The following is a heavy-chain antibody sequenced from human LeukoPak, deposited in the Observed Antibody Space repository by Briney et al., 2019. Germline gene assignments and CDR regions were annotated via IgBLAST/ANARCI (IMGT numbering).Heavy chain of an antibody. CDR2: INHSGST. J-gene: IGHJ3*02. V-gene: IGHV4-39*07. D-gene: IGHD5-12*01. CDR3: ARTARIVATVYDAFDI. Sequence: PSETLSLTCTVSGGSITSRTYYWSWIRQPPGKGLEWIGEINHSGSTNYNPSLKSRVTISVDTFKNQFSLKLSSVTAADTAVYYCARTARIVATVYDAFDIWGQGTMVTVSS. CDR1: GGSITSRTYY.